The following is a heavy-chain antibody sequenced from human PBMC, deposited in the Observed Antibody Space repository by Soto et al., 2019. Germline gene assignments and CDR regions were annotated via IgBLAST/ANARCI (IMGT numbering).Heavy chain of an antibody. CDR3: QGPYARDGYNYGGY. J-gene: IGHJ4*02. CDR2: IIPIFGRA. V-gene: IGHV1-69*01. CDR1: GGTFSSYA. D-gene: IGHD5-12*01. Sequence: QVQLGQSGAEVKKPGSSVKVSCKASGGTFSSYAISWVRQAPGQGLEWMGGIIPIFGRANYAQKFLGRVTITADEPKSTAYMELSSLRSEDTAVYYCQGPYARDGYNYGGYWGQGTLVTVSS.